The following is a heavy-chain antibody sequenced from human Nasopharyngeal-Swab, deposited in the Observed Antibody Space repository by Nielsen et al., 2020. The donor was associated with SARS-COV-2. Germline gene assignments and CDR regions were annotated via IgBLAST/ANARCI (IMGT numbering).Heavy chain of an antibody. CDR2: ISSSSTSI. CDR1: AFTFGTYS. Sequence: GASLKISCAASAFTFGTYSMNWVRQAPGQGLEWVSSISSSSTSIYYADSVKGRFTTSRDNAKNSLYLQMNSLRAEDTAVYFCARDRDSGYDRQFDYWGQGTLVTVSS. V-gene: IGHV3-21*01. D-gene: IGHD5-12*01. J-gene: IGHJ4*02. CDR3: ARDRDSGYDRQFDY.